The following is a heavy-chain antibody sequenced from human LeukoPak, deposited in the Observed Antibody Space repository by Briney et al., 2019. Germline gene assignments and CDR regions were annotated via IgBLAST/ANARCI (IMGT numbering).Heavy chain of an antibody. CDR1: GGSISSYY. CDR3: ARLYPPATRFDY. V-gene: IGHV4-59*08. D-gene: IGHD5-24*01. Sequence: SETLSLTCTVSGGSISSYYWSWIRQPPGKGLEWIGSIYHSGSTYYNPSLKSRVTISVDTSKNQFSLKLTSVTAADTAVYYCARLYPPATRFDYWGQGTLVTVSS. J-gene: IGHJ4*02. CDR2: IYHSGST.